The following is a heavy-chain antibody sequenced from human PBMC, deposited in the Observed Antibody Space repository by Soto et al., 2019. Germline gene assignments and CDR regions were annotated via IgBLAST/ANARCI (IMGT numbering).Heavy chain of an antibody. Sequence: EASVKVSCKASGYTFTSYGISWVRQAPGQGLEWMGWISAYNGSTSYAQKFQGRVTMTRDTSTSTVYMELSSLRSEDTAVYYCARERELNYFDYWGQGTLVTVSS. V-gene: IGHV1-18*01. CDR1: GYTFTSYG. J-gene: IGHJ4*02. CDR3: ARERELNYFDY. D-gene: IGHD1-26*01. CDR2: ISAYNGST.